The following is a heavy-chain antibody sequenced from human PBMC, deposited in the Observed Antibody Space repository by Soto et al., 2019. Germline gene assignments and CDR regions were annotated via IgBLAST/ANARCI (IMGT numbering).Heavy chain of an antibody. V-gene: IGHV3-30-3*01. D-gene: IGHD3-16*01. CDR1: GFAFSNFA. Sequence: GALRLSCVAPGFAFSNFATHWVRQAPGKGLEWVAIISYDGANKYYADSGKGRVTIYRDNSENTLYLQMESLRPENTAVYYCARGLTWGSESYRYLYCMGGWGRGTTGT. CDR2: ISYDGANK. J-gene: IGHJ6*02. CDR3: ARGLTWGSESYRYLYCMGG.